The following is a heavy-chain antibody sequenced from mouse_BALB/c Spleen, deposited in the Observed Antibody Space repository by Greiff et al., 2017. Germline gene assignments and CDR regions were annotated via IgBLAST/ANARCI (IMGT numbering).Heavy chain of an antibody. CDR3: ARSLGRGFAY. V-gene: IGHV1S81*02. CDR2: INPSNGRT. D-gene: IGHD4-1*01. J-gene: IGHJ3*01. CDR1: GYTFTSYW. Sequence: VQLQQSGPELVKPGASVKMSCKASGYTFTSYWMHWVKQRPGQGLEWIGEINPSNGRTNYNEKFKSKATLTVDKSSSTAYMQLSSLTSEDSAVYYCARSLGRGFAYWGQGTLVTVSA.